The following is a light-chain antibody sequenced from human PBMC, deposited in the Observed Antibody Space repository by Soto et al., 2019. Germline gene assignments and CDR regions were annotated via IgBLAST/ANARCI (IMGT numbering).Light chain of an antibody. CDR3: QQNNSYPWT. CDR1: QSISSW. Sequence: DIQMTQSPSTLSASVGDRVTITCRASQSISSWLAWYQQKPGKAPKLLIYDASRVESGLPSRFSGSGSGKEFPLTISSLQHDDFATYCYQQNNSYPWTFGQGTKVEIK. J-gene: IGKJ1*01. CDR2: DAS. V-gene: IGKV1-5*01.